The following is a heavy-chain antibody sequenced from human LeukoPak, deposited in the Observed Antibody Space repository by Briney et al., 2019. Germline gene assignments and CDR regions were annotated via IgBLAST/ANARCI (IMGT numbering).Heavy chain of an antibody. CDR2: ISSSGSTI. Sequence: PGGSLRLSCAASGFTFSSYEMNWVRQAPGKGLEWVSYISSSGSTIYYADSVKGRFTISRDNAKNSLYLQMNSLRAEDTAVYYCARESGSPGIEVDYWGQGTLVTVPS. CDR1: GFTFSSYE. D-gene: IGHD1-26*01. V-gene: IGHV3-48*03. CDR3: ARESGSPGIEVDY. J-gene: IGHJ4*02.